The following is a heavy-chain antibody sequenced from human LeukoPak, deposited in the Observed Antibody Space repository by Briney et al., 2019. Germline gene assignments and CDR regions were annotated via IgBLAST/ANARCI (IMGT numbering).Heavy chain of an antibody. D-gene: IGHD3-22*01. Sequence: GGSLRLSCAASGFTFDDYAMHWVRQAPGKGLGWVSLISGDGGRTFYADSVKGRFTISRDNSENSLYLQMNSLRTEDTALYYCSKDIHDRGYPDYWGQGTLVTVSS. J-gene: IGHJ4*02. CDR2: ISGDGGRT. V-gene: IGHV3-43*02. CDR1: GFTFDDYA. CDR3: SKDIHDRGYPDY.